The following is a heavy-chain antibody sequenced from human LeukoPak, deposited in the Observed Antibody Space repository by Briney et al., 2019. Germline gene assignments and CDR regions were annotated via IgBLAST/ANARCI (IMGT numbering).Heavy chain of an antibody. CDR3: ARIEDRGAAFDS. Sequence: PGGSLRLSCAASGFTFSSYWMHWVRQAPGEGLVWVSRTNTDGRTTSYADSVKGRFTISRDNAKNMLYLQMNSLGAEDTAVYYCARIEDRGAAFDSWGQGTLVTVSS. CDR1: GFTFSSYW. J-gene: IGHJ4*02. D-gene: IGHD3-22*01. CDR2: TNTDGRTT. V-gene: IGHV3-74*01.